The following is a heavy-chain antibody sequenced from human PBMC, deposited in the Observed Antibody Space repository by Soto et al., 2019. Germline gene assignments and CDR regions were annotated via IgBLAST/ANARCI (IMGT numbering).Heavy chain of an antibody. CDR3: ASFTHYYDSSGYGVWFDP. CDR2: IYYSGST. D-gene: IGHD3-22*01. J-gene: IGHJ5*02. CDR1: GGSISSYY. V-gene: IGHV4-59*01. Sequence: SETLSLTCTVSGGSISSYYWSWIRQPPGKGLEWIGYIYYSGSTNYNPSLKSRVTISVDTSKNQFSLKLSSVTAADTAVYYCASFTHYYDSSGYGVWFDPWGQGTLVTVSS.